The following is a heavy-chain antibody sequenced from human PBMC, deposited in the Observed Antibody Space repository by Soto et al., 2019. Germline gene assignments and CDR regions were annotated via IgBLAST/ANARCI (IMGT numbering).Heavy chain of an antibody. Sequence: KTSETLSLTCAVYGGSFSGYYWSWVRQPPGKGLEWIGEINHSGSTNYNPSLKSRVTISVDTSKNQFSLKLSSVTAADTAVYYCRTFHSSGYYTIDYWGQGTLVTVSS. CDR2: INHSGST. D-gene: IGHD3-22*01. CDR3: RTFHSSGYYTIDY. V-gene: IGHV4-34*01. J-gene: IGHJ4*02. CDR1: GGSFSGYY.